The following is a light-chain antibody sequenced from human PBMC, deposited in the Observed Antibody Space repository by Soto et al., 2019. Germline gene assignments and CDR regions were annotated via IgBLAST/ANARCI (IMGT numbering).Light chain of an antibody. V-gene: IGKV1-13*02. CDR2: DAS. CDR3: QQFHTYPFT. Sequence: AIPLTQSPSSLSASVGDRVTITCRASQGISSALAWYQQKPGRTPMLLIYDASTLESGVPSRFSGSGSGTDFTLTITSLQPEDFATYYCQQFHTYPFTFGPGTRLDI. J-gene: IGKJ3*01. CDR1: QGISSA.